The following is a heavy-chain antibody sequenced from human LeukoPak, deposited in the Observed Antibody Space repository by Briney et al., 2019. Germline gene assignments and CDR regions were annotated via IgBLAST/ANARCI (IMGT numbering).Heavy chain of an antibody. CDR2: IYYTGSA. CDR1: GGSFSGYY. V-gene: IGHV4-34*01. J-gene: IGHJ4*02. D-gene: IGHD5-18*01. CDR3: ARHPERYSYFDY. Sequence: SETLSLTCAVYGGSFSGYYWSWIRRPPGKGLEWIGSIYYTGSAYYNPSLKSRVAMSVDTSKNQFSLRLSSVTAADTAVYSCARHPERYSYFDYWGQGTLVTVSS.